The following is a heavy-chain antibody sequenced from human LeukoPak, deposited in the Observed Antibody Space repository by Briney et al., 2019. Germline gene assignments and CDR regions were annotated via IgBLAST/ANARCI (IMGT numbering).Heavy chain of an antibody. Sequence: GGSLRLSCAASGFTFSSYSMNWVRQAPGKGLEWVSSISSSSSYIYYADSVKGRFTISRDNAKNSLYLQMNSLRAEDTAVYYCARVPHCSGGSCYSFNYYGMDVWGKRTTGNVSS. CDR1: GFTFSSYS. V-gene: IGHV3-21*01. D-gene: IGHD2-15*01. J-gene: IGHJ6*04. CDR3: ARVPHCSGGSCYSFNYYGMDV. CDR2: ISSSSSYI.